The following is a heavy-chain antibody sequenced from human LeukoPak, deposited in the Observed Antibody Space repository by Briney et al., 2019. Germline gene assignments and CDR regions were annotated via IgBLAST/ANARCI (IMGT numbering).Heavy chain of an antibody. CDR1: GGSISSYY. D-gene: IGHD6-6*01. V-gene: IGHV4-59*12. Sequence: SETLSLTCTVSGGSISSYYWSWIRQPPGKGLEWIAYIYYSGSTNYNPDLKSRVTMSVDTSKNRFSLKLSSVTAADTAVYYCARAARRLGAFDIWGQGTMVTVSS. CDR2: IYYSGST. J-gene: IGHJ3*02. CDR3: ARAARRLGAFDI.